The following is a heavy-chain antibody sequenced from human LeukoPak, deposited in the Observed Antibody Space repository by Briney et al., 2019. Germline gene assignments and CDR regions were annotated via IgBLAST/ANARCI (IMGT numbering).Heavy chain of an antibody. CDR2: ITSSSSYT. D-gene: IGHD3-22*01. Sequence: GGSLRLSCAAPRITFSNYNMNWVRQAPGKGLEWISSITSSSSYTFYADSVKGRFTISRDNSKNTLYLHINSLRAEDTAVYCAKESRDYYDSSGADYWGQGTLVTVSS. CDR1: RITFSNYN. CDR3: AKESRDYYDSSGADY. J-gene: IGHJ4*02. V-gene: IGHV3-21*04.